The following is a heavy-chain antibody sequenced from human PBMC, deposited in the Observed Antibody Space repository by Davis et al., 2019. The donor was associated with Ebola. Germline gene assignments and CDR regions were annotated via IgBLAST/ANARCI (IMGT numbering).Heavy chain of an antibody. CDR1: EFTFSTYG. Sequence: PGGSLRLSCAASEFTFSTYGMHWVRQAPGKGLEWVAVISYDGSDKYYADSVKGRFTISRDNSKNTLYLQMNSLRAEDTAVYYCAKCITTKQYYYYMGVWGKGTTVTVSS. D-gene: IGHD1-20*01. V-gene: IGHV3-30*18. CDR3: AKCITTKQYYYYMGV. J-gene: IGHJ6*03. CDR2: ISYDGSDK.